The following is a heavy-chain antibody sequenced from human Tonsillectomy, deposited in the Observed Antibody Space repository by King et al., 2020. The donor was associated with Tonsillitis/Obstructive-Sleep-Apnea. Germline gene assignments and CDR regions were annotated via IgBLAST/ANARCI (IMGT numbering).Heavy chain of an antibody. V-gene: IGHV3-23*04. CDR2: ISGSGGST. J-gene: IGHJ5*02. CDR3: AKDRFYSSSSDYWFDP. Sequence: VQLVESGGGLVQPGGSLRLSCAASGFTFSSYAMTWVRQAPGKGLEWVSAISGSGGSTYYADSVKGRLTISRDNSKNTLYLQMNSLRAEDTAVYYCAKDRFYSSSSDYWFDPWGQGTLVTVSS. D-gene: IGHD6-6*01. CDR1: GFTFSSYA.